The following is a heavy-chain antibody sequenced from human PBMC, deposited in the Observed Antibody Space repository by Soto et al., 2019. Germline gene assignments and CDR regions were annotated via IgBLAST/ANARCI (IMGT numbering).Heavy chain of an antibody. D-gene: IGHD3-22*01. J-gene: IGHJ4*02. CDR1: GFTFSGYA. CDR2: ISGSGGST. CDR3: AKNYDSSGYYQNNYFDY. V-gene: IGHV3-23*01. Sequence: GGSLRLSCAASGFTFSGYAMNWVRQAPGKGLEWVSTISGSGGSTYYADSVRGRFTISRDKSKNTLYLQMNSLRAEDTAVYYCAKNYDSSGYYQNNYFDYWGQGALVTVSS.